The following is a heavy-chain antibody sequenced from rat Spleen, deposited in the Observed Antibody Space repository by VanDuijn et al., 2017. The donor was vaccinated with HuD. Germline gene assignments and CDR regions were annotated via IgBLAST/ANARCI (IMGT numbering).Heavy chain of an antibody. V-gene: IGHV5-7*01. CDR2: ITYDGSGT. J-gene: IGHJ2*01. CDR1: GFTFSDYN. Sequence: EVQLVESGGGLVQPGRSLKLSCAASGFTFSDYNMAWVRQAPKKGLEWVAAITYDGSGTYYRDSVKGRFTISRDNAKSTLYLQMDSLRSEDTAMYYCTAGGTTDYYWGQGVMVTVSS. D-gene: IGHD1-6*01. CDR3: TAGGTTDYY.